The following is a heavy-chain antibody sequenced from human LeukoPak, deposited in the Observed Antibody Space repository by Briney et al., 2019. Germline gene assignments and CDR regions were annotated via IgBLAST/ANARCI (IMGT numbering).Heavy chain of an antibody. D-gene: IGHD2-15*01. CDR1: GDSISSGNYY. Sequence: SETLSLTCTVSGDSISSGNYYWTWIRQPAGKGLEWIGRIYTSGSTDYNPSLKGRVTISSDTSNNQFSLNLKSVTAADTAEYYCARDAPTAYCSGGTCYFDYWGQGTLVTASS. J-gene: IGHJ4*02. CDR2: IYTSGST. V-gene: IGHV4-61*02. CDR3: ARDAPTAYCSGGTCYFDY.